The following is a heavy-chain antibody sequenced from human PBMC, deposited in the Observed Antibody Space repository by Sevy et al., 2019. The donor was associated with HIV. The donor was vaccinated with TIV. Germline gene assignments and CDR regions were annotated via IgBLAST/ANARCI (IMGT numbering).Heavy chain of an antibody. CDR2: IKKDGSEK. CDR3: ARVGVGSWLPHYYFDY. D-gene: IGHD3-3*01. V-gene: IGHV3-7*01. CDR1: GFTFNMYW. J-gene: IGHJ4*02. Sequence: GGSLRLSCVASGFTFNMYWMTWVRQAPGKGLEWVANIKKDGSEKYYVDSVKGRFTMSRDNAKNSLYLQMNSLRAEDTGVYYCARVGVGSWLPHYYFDYWGQGALVTVSS.